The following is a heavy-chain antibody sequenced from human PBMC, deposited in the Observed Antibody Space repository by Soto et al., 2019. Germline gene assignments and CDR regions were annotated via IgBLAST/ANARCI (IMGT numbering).Heavy chain of an antibody. V-gene: IGHV5-51*01. Sequence: GESLTISCKGSGYSVTSYWICWVREMPGKGLEWMGIIYPGDSDTRYSPSFQGQVTISADKSISTVYMELRSLRPDDTAVYLCAREGILGLFDAYDLWGQGTMVTV. CDR3: AREGILGLFDAYDL. J-gene: IGHJ3*01. CDR1: GYSVTSYW. D-gene: IGHD3-3*01. CDR2: IYPGDSDT.